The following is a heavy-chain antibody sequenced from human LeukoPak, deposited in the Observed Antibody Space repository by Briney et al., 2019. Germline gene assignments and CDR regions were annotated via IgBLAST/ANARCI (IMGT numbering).Heavy chain of an antibody. CDR1: GFTFSSYA. CDR3: AKKGLWFGDLALGWFDY. J-gene: IGHJ4*02. CDR2: ISGSGGST. Sequence: GGSLRLSCAASGFTFSSYAMSWVRQAPGKGLEWVSAISGSGGSTYYADSVKGRFTISRDNSKNTLYLQMNSLRAEDTAVYYCAKKGLWFGDLALGWFDYWGQGTLVTVSS. D-gene: IGHD3-10*01. V-gene: IGHV3-23*01.